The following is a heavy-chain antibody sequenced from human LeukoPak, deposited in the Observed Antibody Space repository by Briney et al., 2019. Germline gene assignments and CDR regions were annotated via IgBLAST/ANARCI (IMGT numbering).Heavy chain of an antibody. V-gene: IGHV3-9*01. CDR2: ISWNSGTI. CDR3: AKTAGGVYFDY. D-gene: IGHD6-13*01. Sequence: PGRSLRLSCAASGFSFDGYAMHWVRQAPGKGLEWVSGISWNSGTIGYADSVKGRFTISRDNAKNSLYLQMNSLRGEDTALYYCAKTAGGVYFDYWGQGALVTVSS. CDR1: GFSFDGYA. J-gene: IGHJ4*02.